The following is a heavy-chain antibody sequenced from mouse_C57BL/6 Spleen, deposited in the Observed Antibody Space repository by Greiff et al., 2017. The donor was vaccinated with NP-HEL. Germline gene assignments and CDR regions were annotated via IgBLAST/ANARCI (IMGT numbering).Heavy chain of an antibody. CDR1: GYSITSGYD. J-gene: IGHJ2*01. CDR2: ISYSGST. CDR3: ARGGHHFFDY. V-gene: IGHV3-1*01. Sequence: VQLQQSGPGMVKPSQSLSLTCTVTGYSITSGYDWHWIRHFPGNKLEWMGYISYSGSTNYNPSLKSRISITHDTSKNHFFLKLNSVTTEDTATYYCARGGHHFFDYWGQGTTLTVSS. D-gene: IGHD3-1*01.